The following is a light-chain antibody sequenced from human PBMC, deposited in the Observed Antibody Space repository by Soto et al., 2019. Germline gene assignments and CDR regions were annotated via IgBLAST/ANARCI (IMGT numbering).Light chain of an antibody. CDR3: SSFTVSSSVI. V-gene: IGLV2-14*02. CDR1: SSDVGSYNL. J-gene: IGLJ2*01. Sequence: QSALTQPASVSGSPGQSITVSCTGSSSDVGSYNLVSWYQQYPGKAPKLIVYDVSNRPSGVSNRFSGSKSGNTASLTISGLQAEDEADYYCSSFTVSSSVIFGGGTQLTVL. CDR2: DVS.